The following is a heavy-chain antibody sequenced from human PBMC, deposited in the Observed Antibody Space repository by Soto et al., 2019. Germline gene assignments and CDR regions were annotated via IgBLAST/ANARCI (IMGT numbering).Heavy chain of an antibody. Sequence: SETLSLTCTVSGGSIDSFYWSWIRQSPGKGLEWIGEIYHGGSTSYNPSLKSRVTLSLDKFKNHFSLNLTSVTAADTAVYYCARLSFSYGVDVWGQGTTVTVSS. CDR2: IYHGGST. CDR3: ARLSFSYGVDV. CDR1: GGSIDSFY. V-gene: IGHV4-59*12. J-gene: IGHJ6*02.